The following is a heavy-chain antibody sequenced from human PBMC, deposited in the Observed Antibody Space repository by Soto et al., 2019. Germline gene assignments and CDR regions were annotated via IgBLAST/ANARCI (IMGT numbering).Heavy chain of an antibody. CDR3: ARSLWFGELINWFDP. V-gene: IGHV4-30-2*01. Sequence: SETLSLTCAVSGGSISSGGYSWSWIRQPPGKGLEWIGYIYHSGSTYYNPSLKSRVTISVDRSKNQFSLKLSSVTAADTAVYYCARSLWFGELINWFDPWGQGTLVTV. CDR2: IYHSGST. D-gene: IGHD3-10*01. CDR1: GGSISSGGYS. J-gene: IGHJ5*02.